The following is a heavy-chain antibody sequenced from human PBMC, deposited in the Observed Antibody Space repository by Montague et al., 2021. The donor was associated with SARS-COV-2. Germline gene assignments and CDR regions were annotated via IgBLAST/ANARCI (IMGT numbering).Heavy chain of an antibody. CDR3: ARGTYSGVDSDGYYYYYGMDV. CDR2: VYYRGRT. CDR1: GGCVIRDY. J-gene: IGHJ6*02. Sequence: SETLSLTCTGDGGCVIRDYWRRSGQPPAEGLSWFEYVYYRGRTNYNPSFKSRLSISGDTSKNQFSLEVTSVTAADTAVYYCARGTYSGVDSDGYYYYYGMDVWGQGTTVTVSS. D-gene: IGHD1-26*01. V-gene: IGHV4-59*02.